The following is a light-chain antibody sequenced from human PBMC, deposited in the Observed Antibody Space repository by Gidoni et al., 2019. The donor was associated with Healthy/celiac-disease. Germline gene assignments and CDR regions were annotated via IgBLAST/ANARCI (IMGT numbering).Light chain of an antibody. CDR1: NIGSKN. V-gene: IGLV3-9*01. J-gene: IGLJ2*01. Sequence: SYALTQPLSVSVALGQTARITCGGNNIGSKNVHWYQQTPGQAPVLVIYRDSNRPSGIPERFSGSNSGNTATLTISRAQAGDEADYYCQVWDSSVVFGGGTKLTVL. CDR3: QVWDSSVV. CDR2: RDS.